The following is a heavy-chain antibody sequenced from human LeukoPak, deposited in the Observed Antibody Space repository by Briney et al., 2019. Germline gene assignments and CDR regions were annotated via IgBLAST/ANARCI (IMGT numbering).Heavy chain of an antibody. CDR2: ISYDGSNK. Sequence: PGGSLRLSCAASGFTFSSYGMHWVRQAPGKGLEWVAVISYDGSNKYYADSVKGRFTISRDNSKNTLYLQMNSLRAEDTAVYYCAKSNTGIAVAGTDAFDIWGQRTMVTVSS. CDR3: AKSNTGIAVAGTDAFDI. CDR1: GFTFSSYG. V-gene: IGHV3-30*18. D-gene: IGHD6-19*01. J-gene: IGHJ3*02.